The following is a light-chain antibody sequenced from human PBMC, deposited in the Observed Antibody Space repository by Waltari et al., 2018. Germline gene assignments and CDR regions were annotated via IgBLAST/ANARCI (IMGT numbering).Light chain of an antibody. Sequence: EIVLTQSPATLSLSPGERATLSCRASQSVSSYLAWYQQKPGQAPRLLIYDASKMATGIPARFSGSGSGTDFTLTISSLDPEDFAVYYCQQGINWPLTFGQGTRLEIK. V-gene: IGKV3-11*01. J-gene: IGKJ5*01. CDR3: QQGINWPLT. CDR2: DAS. CDR1: QSVSSY.